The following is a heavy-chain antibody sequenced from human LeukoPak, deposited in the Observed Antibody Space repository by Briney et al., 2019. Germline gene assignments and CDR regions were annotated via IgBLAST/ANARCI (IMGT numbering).Heavy chain of an antibody. CDR2: INPSGGSI. J-gene: IGHJ4*02. D-gene: IGHD5-24*01. CDR1: GYTFTSYY. V-gene: IGHV1-46*01. CDR3: ARDRALEMATMPHGY. Sequence: GASVKVSCKASGYTFTSYYMHWVRQAPGQGLEWMGIINPSGGSISYAQKFQGRVTMTRDTSTSTVYMELSSLRSEDTAVYYCARDRALEMATMPHGYWGQGTLVIVSS.